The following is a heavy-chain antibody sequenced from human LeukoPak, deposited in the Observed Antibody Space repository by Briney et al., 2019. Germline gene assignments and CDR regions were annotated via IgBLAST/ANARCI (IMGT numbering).Heavy chain of an antibody. V-gene: IGHV4-59*01. CDR3: ARDQAGYYCMDV. CDR1: GGSISSYY. CDR2: IDYSGST. J-gene: IGHJ6*03. Sequence: SETLSLTCTVSGGSISSYYWSWIRQPPGKGLEWIGHIDYSGSTNYNPSLRSRVTMSVDTSKNQFSLKLTSVTAADTAVYYCARDQAGYYCMDVWGKGTTVTVSS.